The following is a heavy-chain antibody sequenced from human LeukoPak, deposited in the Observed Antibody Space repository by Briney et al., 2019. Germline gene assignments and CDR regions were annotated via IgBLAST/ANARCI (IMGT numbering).Heavy chain of an antibody. CDR2: ISWNSGSI. CDR1: GFTFDDYA. V-gene: IGHV3-9*01. CDR3: AKGQLRMAAEFDY. J-gene: IGHJ4*02. Sequence: GVSLRLYCAASGFTFDDYAMHWVRQAQGKGLEWVSGISWNSGSIGYADSVKGRFTISRDNAKNSLYLQMNSLRAEDTALYYCAKGQLRMAAEFDYWGQGTLVTVSS. D-gene: IGHD2-2*01.